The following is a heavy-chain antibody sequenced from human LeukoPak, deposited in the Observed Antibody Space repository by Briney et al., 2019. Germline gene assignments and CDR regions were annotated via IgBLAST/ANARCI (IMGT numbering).Heavy chain of an antibody. CDR3: AREGWELYDY. J-gene: IGHJ4*02. D-gene: IGHD1-26*01. Sequence: ASVKVSCKASRYTFTSYYMHWVRQAPGQGLEWMGIINPSGGSTSYAQKFQGRITMTRDTSTSTVYMELSSLRSEDTAVYYCAREGWELYDYWGQGTLVTVSS. V-gene: IGHV1-46*01. CDR2: INPSGGST. CDR1: RYTFTSYY.